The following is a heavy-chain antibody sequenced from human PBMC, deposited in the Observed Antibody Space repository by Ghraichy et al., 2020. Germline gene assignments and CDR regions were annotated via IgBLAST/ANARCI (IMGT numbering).Heavy chain of an antibody. V-gene: IGHV4-59*01. CDR2: IHDSGSG. Sequence: SETLSLTCTVSGDPTTSYFCSWIRQPPGKGLEWVGYIHDSGSGKFNPSLKSRVTISLDPSKNQFSLKLGSVTAADTAIYYCARGRYAGGCLDYWRQGSLVTVSP. CDR1: GDPTTSYF. D-gene: IGHD3-16*01. J-gene: IGHJ4*02. CDR3: ARGRYAGGCLDY.